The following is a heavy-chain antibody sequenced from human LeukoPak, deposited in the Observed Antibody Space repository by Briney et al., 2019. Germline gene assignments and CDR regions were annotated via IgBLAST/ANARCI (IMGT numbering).Heavy chain of an antibody. V-gene: IGHV4-38-2*02. CDR1: GYSISSGYY. CDR3: ARRDYQIWFDP. J-gene: IGHJ5*02. CDR2: IYQSGST. Sequence: SETLSLTCTVSGYSISSGYYWGWIRQPPGKGLEWIGSIYQSGSTYYNPSLKSRVTISVDTSKNQFSLNLNSVTAADTAVYYCARRDYQIWFDPWGQGTLVTVSS. D-gene: IGHD3-16*01.